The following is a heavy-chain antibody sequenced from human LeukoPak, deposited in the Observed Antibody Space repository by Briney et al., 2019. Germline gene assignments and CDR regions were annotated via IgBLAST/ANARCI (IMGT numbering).Heavy chain of an antibody. Sequence: PSQTLSLTCNVSDDSISSGDYYWSWIRQPPGKGPEWIGYIYYNGITYYNPSLKSRVALSVDQPKKQFSLKLSSVTAADTAVYYCAGAVTGYYLSHYYFPYWGREPWSPSPQ. J-gene: IGHJ4*02. V-gene: IGHV4-30-4*01. CDR2: IYYNGIT. D-gene: IGHD3-9*01. CDR3: AGAVTGYYLSHYYFPY. CDR1: DDSISSGDYY.